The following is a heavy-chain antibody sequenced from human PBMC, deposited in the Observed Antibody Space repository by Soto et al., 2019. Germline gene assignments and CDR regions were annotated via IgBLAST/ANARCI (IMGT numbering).Heavy chain of an antibody. D-gene: IGHD2-21*02. CDR3: ARVRGGDCYSYYFDY. CDR1: GGSFSGYY. V-gene: IGHV4-34*01. CDR2: ISHSGST. J-gene: IGHJ4*02. Sequence: SETLSLTCAVYGGSFSGYYWSWIRQPPGKGLEWIGEISHSGSTNYNPSLKSRVTISVDTSKNQFSLKLSSVTAADTAVYYCARVRGGDCYSYYFDYWGQGTLVTVSS.